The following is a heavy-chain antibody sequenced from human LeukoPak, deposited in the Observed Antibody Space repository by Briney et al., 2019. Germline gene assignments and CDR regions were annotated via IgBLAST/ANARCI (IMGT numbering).Heavy chain of an antibody. CDR2: IYYSGRT. J-gene: IGHJ4*02. D-gene: IGHD6-13*01. CDR3: ARGSHGYSSSTFDY. V-gene: IGHV4-59*01. CDR1: GGSISSYY. Sequence: SETLSLTCSVSGGSISSYYWSWIRQPPGKVLEWFGYIYYSGRTNYNPSLKSRVTISVDTSKNQFSLKLSSVTAADTAVYHCARGSHGYSSSTFDYWGQGTLVTVSS.